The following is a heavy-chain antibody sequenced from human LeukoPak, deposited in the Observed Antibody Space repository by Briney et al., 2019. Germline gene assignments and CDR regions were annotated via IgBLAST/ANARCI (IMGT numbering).Heavy chain of an antibody. CDR2: IDPNSGGT. V-gene: IGHV1-2*02. D-gene: IGHD6-13*01. J-gene: IGHJ5*02. CDR3: ARRGDIPAVDMNWFDP. Sequence: ASVKVSCKSSGYTFSGYYMHWVRQAPGQGLEWMGWIDPNSGGTNYAQRFQGRVTMTRDKSISTAYLELSTLRSDDTAVYYCARRGDIPAVDMNWFDPWGQGTLVTVSS. CDR1: GYTFSGYY.